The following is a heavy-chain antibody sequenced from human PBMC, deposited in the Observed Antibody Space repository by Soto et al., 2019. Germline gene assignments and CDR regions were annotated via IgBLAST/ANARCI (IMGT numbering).Heavy chain of an antibody. V-gene: IGHV3-21*01. Sequence: GGSLRLSCAASGFTFSSYSMNWVRQAPGKGLEWVSSISSSSSYIYYADSVKGRFTISRDNAKNSLYLQMNSLRAEDTAVYYCAREIILGNDYGDYVLTRRPHGSFDYWGQGTLVTVSS. CDR2: ISSSSSYI. J-gene: IGHJ4*02. CDR3: AREIILGNDYGDYVLTRRPHGSFDY. CDR1: GFTFSSYS. D-gene: IGHD4-17*01.